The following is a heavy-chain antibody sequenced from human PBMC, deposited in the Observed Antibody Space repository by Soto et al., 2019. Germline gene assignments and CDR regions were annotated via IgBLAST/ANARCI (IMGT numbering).Heavy chain of an antibody. CDR2: IYGVDSDT. J-gene: IGHJ4*02. D-gene: IGHD1-26*01. CDR3: ASLSRLGPQSAFDY. CDR1: GYIFANYW. V-gene: IGHV5-51*01. Sequence: GESLKISCSVSGYIFANYWIGWVRQMPRKGLEWMGIIYGVDSDTKYSPSFQGQVTISADKSIFTAYLQWRSLKASDTAMYYCASLSRLGPQSAFDYWGQGALVTVSS.